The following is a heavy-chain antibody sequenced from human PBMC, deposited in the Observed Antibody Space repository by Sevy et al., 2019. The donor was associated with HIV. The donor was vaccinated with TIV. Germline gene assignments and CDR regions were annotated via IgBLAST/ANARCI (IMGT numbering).Heavy chain of an antibody. D-gene: IGHD3-22*01. CDR1: GYSLSNLA. V-gene: IGHV1-24*01. Sequence: ASVKVSCKVSGYSLSNLAMHWVRQAPGKGLEWMGTFDPEDGETIYAQNFQGRVTLTEDTSTDTAYMELSSLRSEDTAVVYCAVTKDYYENSGNPFDYWGQGTLVTVSS. CDR2: FDPEDGET. CDR3: AVTKDYYENSGNPFDY. J-gene: IGHJ4*02.